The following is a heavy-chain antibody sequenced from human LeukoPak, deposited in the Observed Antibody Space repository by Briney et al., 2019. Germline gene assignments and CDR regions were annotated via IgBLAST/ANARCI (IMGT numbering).Heavy chain of an antibody. CDR2: IYSGGST. V-gene: IGHV3-53*01. J-gene: IGHJ4*02. CDR3: ARDASAVTRRGGLDY. Sequence: GGSLRLSCAASGLTVSSNYMSWVRQAPGKGLEWVSVIYSGGSTYYADSVKGRFTISRDNSKNTLYLQMNSLRAEDTAVYYCARDASAVTRRGGLDYWGQGTLVTVSS. CDR1: GLTVSSNY. D-gene: IGHD4-17*01.